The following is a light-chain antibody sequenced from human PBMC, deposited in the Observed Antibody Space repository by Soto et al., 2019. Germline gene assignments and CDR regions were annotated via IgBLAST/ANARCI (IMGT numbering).Light chain of an antibody. Sequence: QSALTQPASVSGSPGQSITISCTGTSSDVGGHDYVSWYQQHPGKAPQLMIYDVSYRPSGVSNRFSGSKSGNTASLTISGLQAEDEADYYCSSYTSSTTQVSGTGTKVTVL. V-gene: IGLV2-14*03. J-gene: IGLJ1*01. CDR3: SSYTSSTTQV. CDR1: SSDVGGHDY. CDR2: DVS.